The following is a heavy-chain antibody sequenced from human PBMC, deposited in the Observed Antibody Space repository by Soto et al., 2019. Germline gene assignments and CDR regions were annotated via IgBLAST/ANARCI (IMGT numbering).Heavy chain of an antibody. CDR1: GFSFDDYA. CDR2: ISWNSGTI. V-gene: IGHV3-9*01. J-gene: IGHJ4*02. Sequence: ESGGGLVQPGRSLRLSCAASGFSFDDYAMHWVRQAPGKGLEWVTGISWNSGTIGYADSVKGRFTISRDNAKNSLYLQMSSLRAEDTALYYCARDVWSRASGPPDSWGQGTLVTVSS. CDR3: ARDVWSRASGPPDS. D-gene: IGHD3-10*01.